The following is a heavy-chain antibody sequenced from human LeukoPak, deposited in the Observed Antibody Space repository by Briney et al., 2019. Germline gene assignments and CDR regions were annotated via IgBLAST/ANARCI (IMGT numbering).Heavy chain of an antibody. D-gene: IGHD3-22*01. J-gene: IGHJ4*02. CDR3: AKGSYYDSSGSFYFDY. CDR1: GFTFSSYA. CDR2: ISGSGDNT. Sequence: SGGSLRLSCAASGFTFSSYAMSWVRQAPGKGLEWVSGISGSGDNTYYADSVKGRLTISRDNSRNTPYVQVNSLGTEDTAAYYCAKGSYYDSSGSFYFDYWGQGTLVTVSS. V-gene: IGHV3-23*01.